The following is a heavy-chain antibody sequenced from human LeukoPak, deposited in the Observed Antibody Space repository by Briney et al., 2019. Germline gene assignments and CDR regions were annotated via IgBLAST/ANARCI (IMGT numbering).Heavy chain of an antibody. CDR2: ISSGGGTI. V-gene: IGHV3-48*03. CDR3: ARNYYGSGSCDY. J-gene: IGHJ4*02. D-gene: IGHD3-10*01. CDR1: GFTFSSYE. Sequence: GGSLRLSCAASGFTFSSYEMNWVRQAPGKGLEWVSYISSGGGTIYYADSVKGRFTISRDNAKNSLYLQMNSLRAEDTAVYYCARNYYGSGSCDYWGQGTLVTVSS.